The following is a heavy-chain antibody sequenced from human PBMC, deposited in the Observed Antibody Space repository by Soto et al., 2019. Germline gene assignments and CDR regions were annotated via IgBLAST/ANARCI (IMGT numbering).Heavy chain of an antibody. V-gene: IGHV1-69*04. D-gene: IGHD6-25*01. Sequence: GASVKVSCKASGGTFSSYTISWVRQAPGQGLEWMGRIIPILGIANYAQKFQGSVTITADKSTSTAYMELSSLRSEDTAVYYCARDRGRENYWYFDLWGRGTLVTVSS. CDR3: ARDRGRENYWYFDL. J-gene: IGHJ2*01. CDR2: IIPILGIA. CDR1: GGTFSSYT.